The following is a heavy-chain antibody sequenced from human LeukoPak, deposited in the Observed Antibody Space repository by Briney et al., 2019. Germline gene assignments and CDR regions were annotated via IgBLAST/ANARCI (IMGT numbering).Heavy chain of an antibody. CDR2: ISSSSSYI. Sequence: GGSLRLSCAASGFTFSSYSMDWVRQAPGKGLEWVSSISSSSSYIYYADSVKGRFTISRDNAKNSLYLQMNSLRAEDTAVYYCARVRIDYYYYYMDVWGKGTTVTVSS. V-gene: IGHV3-21*01. D-gene: IGHD3-16*01. CDR1: GFTFSSYS. CDR3: ARVRIDYYYYYMDV. J-gene: IGHJ6*03.